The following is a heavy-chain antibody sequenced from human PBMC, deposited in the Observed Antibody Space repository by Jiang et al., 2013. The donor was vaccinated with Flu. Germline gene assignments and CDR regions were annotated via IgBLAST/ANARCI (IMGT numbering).Heavy chain of an antibody. Sequence: RQAPGQGLEWMGIFNPTAGSTTYARAFQGRITMTMDTSKNQLSLNLTSVTAADTAVYFCARVVLRGADWFDPWGQGTLVTVSS. V-gene: IGHV1-46*01. CDR3: ARVVLRGADWFDP. D-gene: IGHD1-26*01. J-gene: IGHJ5*02. CDR2: FNPTAGST.